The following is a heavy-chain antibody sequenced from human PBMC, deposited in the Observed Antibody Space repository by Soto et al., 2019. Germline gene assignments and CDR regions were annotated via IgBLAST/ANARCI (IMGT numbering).Heavy chain of an antibody. Sequence: PSETLSLTCTVSGGSISSYYWSWIRQPPGKGLEWIGYIYYSGSTNYNPSLKSRVTISVDTSKNQFSLKLSSVTAADTAVYYCARDRPHPGYSGYDLLGQPLYWGQGTLVTVSS. D-gene: IGHD5-12*01. CDR3: ARDRPHPGYSGYDLLGQPLY. J-gene: IGHJ4*02. V-gene: IGHV4-59*01. CDR2: IYYSGST. CDR1: GGSISSYY.